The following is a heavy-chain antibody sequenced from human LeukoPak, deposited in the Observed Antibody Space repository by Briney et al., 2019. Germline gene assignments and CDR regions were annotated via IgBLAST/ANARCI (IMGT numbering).Heavy chain of an antibody. V-gene: IGHV3-48*01. J-gene: IGHJ4*02. D-gene: IGHD3-10*01. CDR2: ISGSTTTI. CDR1: GFTFSRYS. CDR3: ARGPMVRGPDY. Sequence: PGGSLRLSCAASGFTFSRYSMNWVRQAPGKGLEWVSYISGSTTTIHYVDSVKGRFTISRDNAKNSLYLQMNSLRAEDTAVYYCARGPMVRGPDYWGQGTLVTVSS.